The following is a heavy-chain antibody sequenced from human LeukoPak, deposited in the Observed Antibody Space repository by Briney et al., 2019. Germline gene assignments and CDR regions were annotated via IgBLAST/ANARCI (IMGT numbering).Heavy chain of an antibody. D-gene: IGHD4-11*01. V-gene: IGHV3-23*01. Sequence: GGSLRLSCAASGFTFSSYAMSWVRQAPGKGLEWVSVISGSGGSTYYADSVKGRFTISRDNSKNTVHLQMNSLRAEDTAVYYCAKDLYSNYVLYYYGMDVWGQGTTVTVSS. J-gene: IGHJ6*02. CDR3: AKDLYSNYVLYYYGMDV. CDR1: GFTFSSYA. CDR2: ISGSGGST.